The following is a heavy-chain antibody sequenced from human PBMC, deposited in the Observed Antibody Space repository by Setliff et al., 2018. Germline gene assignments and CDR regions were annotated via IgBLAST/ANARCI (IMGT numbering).Heavy chain of an antibody. CDR2: IYYRGST. D-gene: IGHD6-6*01. J-gene: IGHJ6*02. Sequence: SETLSLTCTVSGGSISSNSYYWGWIRQPPGKGLEWIGSIYYRGSTYYNPSLKSRVTISVDTSKNQFSLKLSSVTAADTAVYYCARVSQLVVLSLYYYYGMDVWGQGTTVTV. CDR1: GGSISSNSYY. V-gene: IGHV4-39*07. CDR3: ARVSQLVVLSLYYYYGMDV.